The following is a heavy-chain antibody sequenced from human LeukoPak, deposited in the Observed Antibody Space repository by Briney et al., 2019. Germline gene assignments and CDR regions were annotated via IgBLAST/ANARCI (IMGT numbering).Heavy chain of an antibody. CDR2: INPSGGST. J-gene: IGHJ3*02. V-gene: IGHV1-46*01. CDR1: GYTFTSYY. CDR3: ASSQYGDYVRYAFDI. D-gene: IGHD4-17*01. Sequence: ASVKVSCKASGYTFTSYYMHWVRQAPGQGLEWMGIINPSGGSTSYAQKFQGRVTMTRDTSTSTVYMELSSLRSEDTAVYYCASSQYGDYVRYAFDIWGQGTTVTVSS.